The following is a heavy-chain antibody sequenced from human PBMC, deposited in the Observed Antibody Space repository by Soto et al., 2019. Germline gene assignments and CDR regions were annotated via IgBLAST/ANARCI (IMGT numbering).Heavy chain of an antibody. V-gene: IGHV4-4*02. CDR1: GGSISSSNW. D-gene: IGHD6-13*01. CDR3: ARDPGMYSSDWYFDL. J-gene: IGHJ2*01. Sequence: SETLSLTCAVSGGSISSSNWWSWVRQPPGKGLEWIGEIYHSGSTNYNPSLKSRVTISVDKSKSQFSLKLSSVTAADTAVYYCARDPGMYSSDWYFDLWGRGTLVTVSS. CDR2: IYHSGST.